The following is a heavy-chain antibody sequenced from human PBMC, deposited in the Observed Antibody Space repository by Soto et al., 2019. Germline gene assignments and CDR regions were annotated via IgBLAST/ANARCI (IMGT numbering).Heavy chain of an antibody. J-gene: IGHJ4*02. D-gene: IGHD6-19*01. CDR3: TRASAVACGSRDFRPNEF. CDR1: GYTFTDYY. CDR2: INPNSGAT. Sequence: QVQLVQSGAEVKKPGASVKVSCKASGYTFTDYYMHWVRQAPGQGLEWMGWINPNSGATTYAQKFQGRVAMTRDTSDSTGYMELSSLRSDDTAVYYCTRASAVACGSRDFRPNEFWGQGTLVPVSS. V-gene: IGHV1-2*02.